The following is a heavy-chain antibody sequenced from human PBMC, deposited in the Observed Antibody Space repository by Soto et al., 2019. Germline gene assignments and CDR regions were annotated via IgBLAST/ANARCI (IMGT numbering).Heavy chain of an antibody. V-gene: IGHV3-33*01. CDR2: IWYDGSNK. J-gene: IGHJ3*02. D-gene: IGHD3-22*01. CDR1: GFTFSSYG. Sequence: GGSLRLSCAASGFTFSSYGMHWVRQAPGKGLEWVAVIWYDGSNKYYADSVKGRFTISRDNSKNTLYLQMNSLRAEDTAVYYCAREEGLHYYDITPDAFDIWGQGTMVTVSS. CDR3: AREEGLHYYDITPDAFDI.